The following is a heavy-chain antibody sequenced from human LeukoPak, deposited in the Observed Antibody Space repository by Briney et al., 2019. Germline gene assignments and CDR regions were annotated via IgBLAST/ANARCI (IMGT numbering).Heavy chain of an antibody. CDR1: GGSISSSSYY. D-gene: IGHD5-18*01. V-gene: IGHV4-39*01. CDR3: ARGRLWFAY. Sequence: PSETLSLTCTVSGGSISSSSYYWGWIRQPPGKGLEWIGSIYYSGSTYYNPSLKSRVTISVDTSKNQFSLKLSSVTAADTAVYYCARGRLWFAYWGQGTLVTVSS. CDR2: IYYSGST. J-gene: IGHJ4*02.